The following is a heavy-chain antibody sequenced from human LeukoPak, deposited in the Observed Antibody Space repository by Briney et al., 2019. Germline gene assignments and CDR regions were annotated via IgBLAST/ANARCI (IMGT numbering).Heavy chain of an antibody. V-gene: IGHV3-21*01. J-gene: IGHJ6*03. D-gene: IGHD3-3*02. CDR1: GFIFTTYD. Sequence: NPGGSLRLSCAASGFIFTTYDMNWVRQAPGKGLEWVSSISSSSSYIYYADSVKGRFAISRDSAKESLDLQMNSLRAEDTAVYYCARGISSGFYSCMDVWGKGTTVTVSS. CDR2: ISSSSSYI. CDR3: ARGISSGFYSCMDV.